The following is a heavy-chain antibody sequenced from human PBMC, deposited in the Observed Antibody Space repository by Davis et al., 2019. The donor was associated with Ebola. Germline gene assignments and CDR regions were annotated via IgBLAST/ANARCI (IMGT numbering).Heavy chain of an antibody. V-gene: IGHV1-3*01. CDR3: ARGEIVVVVAATTDYYYYYGMDV. CDR2: VNAGNGNT. Sequence: ASVKVSCKASAYTFSSSAMHWVRQAPGHRLEWMGWVNAGNGNTKYSQKFQGRVTITRDTSASTAYMELSSLRSEDTAVYYCARGEIVVVVAATTDYYYYYGMDVWGQGTTVTVSS. CDR1: AYTFSSSA. D-gene: IGHD2-15*01. J-gene: IGHJ6*02.